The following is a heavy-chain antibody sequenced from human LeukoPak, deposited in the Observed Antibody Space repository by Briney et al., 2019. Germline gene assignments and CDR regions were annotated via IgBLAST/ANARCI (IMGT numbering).Heavy chain of an antibody. Sequence: RGSLRSSYAAAGRTFYTDSINWGRQAPWKWLPWVSSFISIGTYTYYADSVKGRFTISRDNAKNSLYLQMSSLTAEDTALYYCARDQGYDGRGNYYPYHFDCWGQGTLVTVSS. D-gene: IGHD3-22*01. J-gene: IGHJ4*02. CDR1: GRTFYTDS. V-gene: IGHV3-21*01. CDR2: FISIGTYT. CDR3: ARDQGYDGRGNYYPYHFDC.